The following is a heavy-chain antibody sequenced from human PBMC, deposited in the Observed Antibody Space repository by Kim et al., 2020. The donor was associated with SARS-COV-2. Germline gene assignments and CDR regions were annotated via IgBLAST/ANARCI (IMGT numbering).Heavy chain of an antibody. CDR3: VKDSGPVTATDNWFDP. CDR2: ISSNGGAT. CDR1: GFTFSNYA. V-gene: IGHV3-64D*09. J-gene: IGHJ5*02. D-gene: IGHD2-21*02. Sequence: GGSLRLSCSASGFTFSNYAMHWVRQAPGKGLEYVSAISSNGGATYYTDSLKGRFIVSRDNSKNTLYLQVSSLRVEDTAVYYCVKDSGPVTATDNWFDPWGQGTLVTVSS.